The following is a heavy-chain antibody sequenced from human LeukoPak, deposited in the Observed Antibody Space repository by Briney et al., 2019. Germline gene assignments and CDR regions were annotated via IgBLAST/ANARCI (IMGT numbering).Heavy chain of an antibody. V-gene: IGHV4-4*07. CDR1: GGSISNYD. D-gene: IGHD3-22*01. J-gene: IGHJ4*02. CDR2: IYHSGST. Sequence: SETLSLTCTVSGGSISNYDWSWIRQPAGKGLEWIGRIYHSGSTYYNPSLKSRVTMSADTSKNQFSLRLSSVTAADTAVYYCARVGSEGTSGYYYEFDYWGQGTLVTVSS. CDR3: ARVGSEGTSGYYYEFDY.